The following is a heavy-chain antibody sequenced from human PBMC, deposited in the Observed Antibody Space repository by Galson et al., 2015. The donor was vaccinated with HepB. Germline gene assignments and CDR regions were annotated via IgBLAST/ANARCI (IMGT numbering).Heavy chain of an antibody. CDR1: GYTFTSYG. CDR2: ISAYNGNT. CDR3: ARVDTAMVIGDY. J-gene: IGHJ4*02. Sequence: SVKVSCKASGYTFTSYGISWVRQAPGQGLEWMGWISAYNGNTNYAQKLQGRVTMTTDTSTSTAYMELRNLRSDDTAVYYCARVDTAMVIGDYWGQGTLVTVSS. V-gene: IGHV1-18*01. D-gene: IGHD5-18*01.